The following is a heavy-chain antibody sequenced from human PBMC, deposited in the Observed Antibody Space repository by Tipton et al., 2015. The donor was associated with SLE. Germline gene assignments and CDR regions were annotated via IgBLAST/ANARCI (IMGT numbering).Heavy chain of an antibody. D-gene: IGHD2-8*02. CDR2: INSDEITT. Sequence: SLRLSCVASGFTFSDYWMHWVRQAPGKGLVWVSRINSDEITTTYADYVKGRFTISRDNAKNTLYLQMDSLRAEDTATYFCARSVSTSGPRHFDSWVQGTLVTVSS. V-gene: IGHV3-74*03. CDR3: ARSVSTSGPRHFDS. J-gene: IGHJ4*02. CDR1: GFTFSDYW.